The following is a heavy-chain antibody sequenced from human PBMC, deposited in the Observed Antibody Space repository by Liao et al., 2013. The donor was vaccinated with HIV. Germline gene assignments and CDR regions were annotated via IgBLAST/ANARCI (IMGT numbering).Heavy chain of an antibody. Sequence: QWQLQESGPGLLKPSQTLSLTCTVSGGSISSSPYYWGWIRQPPGKGLEWIGRIYSSGSTDYNPSLKSRVTMSVDTSKNQFSLKLTSVTAADTAVYYCARESYRYSYGNFDFLGPGNPWSPSPQ. V-gene: IGHV4-39*07. CDR3: ARESYRYSYGNFDF. J-gene: IGHJ4*02. CDR1: GGSISSSPYY. D-gene: IGHD5-18*01. CDR2: IYSSGST.